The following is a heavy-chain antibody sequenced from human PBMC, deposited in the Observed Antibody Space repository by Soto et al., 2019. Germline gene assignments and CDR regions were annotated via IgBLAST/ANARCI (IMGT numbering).Heavy chain of an antibody. CDR1: GYTFTSYD. CDR3: ARVQKNVLRFLEWLSYFDY. CDR2: MNPNSGNT. D-gene: IGHD3-3*01. Sequence: ASVKVSCKASGYTFTSYDINWVRQATGQGLEWMGWMNPNSGNTGYAQKFQGRVTMTRNTSISTAYMELRSLRSDDTAVYYCARVQKNVLRFLEWLSYFDYWGQGTLVTVSS. V-gene: IGHV1-8*01. J-gene: IGHJ4*02.